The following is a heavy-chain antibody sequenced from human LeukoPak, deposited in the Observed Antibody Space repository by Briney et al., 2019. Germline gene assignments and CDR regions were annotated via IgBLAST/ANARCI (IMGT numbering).Heavy chain of an antibody. Sequence: GGSLRLSCAASGFTFSSYAMHWVRQAPGKGLEWVAVISYDGSNKYYADSVKGRFTISRDNSKNTLYLQMNSLRAEDTAVYYCARGRYSGYVYFDYWGQGTTVTVSS. CDR1: GFTFSSYA. V-gene: IGHV3-30-3*01. CDR2: ISYDGSNK. J-gene: IGHJ4*03. D-gene: IGHD5-12*01. CDR3: ARGRYSGYVYFDY.